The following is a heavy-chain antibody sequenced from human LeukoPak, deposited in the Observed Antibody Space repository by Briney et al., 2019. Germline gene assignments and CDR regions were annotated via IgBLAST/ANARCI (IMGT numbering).Heavy chain of an antibody. J-gene: IGHJ4*02. V-gene: IGHV1-58*02. CDR3: AADRNGYSYAYAYL. Sequence: TSVKVSCKASGFTFTSSAMQWVRQARGQRLEWIGWIVVVSGNTNYAQNFQERGTITRDMATSTAYMELSSLRSEDTPVYYCAADRNGYSYAYAYLWGQGTLVTVSS. D-gene: IGHD5-18*01. CDR1: GFTFTSSA. CDR2: IVVVSGNT.